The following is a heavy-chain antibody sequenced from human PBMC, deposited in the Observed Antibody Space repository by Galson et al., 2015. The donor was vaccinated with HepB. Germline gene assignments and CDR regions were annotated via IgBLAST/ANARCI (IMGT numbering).Heavy chain of an antibody. D-gene: IGHD6-13*01. CDR2: INPNSGGT. CDR1: GYTFTGYY. CDR3: ARGKRPYSSSWTFDY. Sequence: SVKVSCKASGYTFTGYYMHWVRQAPGQGLEWMGWINPNSGGTNYAQKFQGWVTMTRDTSISTAYMELSRLRSDDTAVYYCARGKRPYSSSWTFDYWGQGTLVTVSS. V-gene: IGHV1-2*04. J-gene: IGHJ4*02.